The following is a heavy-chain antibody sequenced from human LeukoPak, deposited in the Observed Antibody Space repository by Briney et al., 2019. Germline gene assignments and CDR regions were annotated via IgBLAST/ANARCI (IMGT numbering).Heavy chain of an antibody. CDR3: ARGRFLEWLLSNWFDP. Sequence: ASVKVSCKASGYTFTGYYMHWVRQAPGQGLEWMGWINPNSGGTNYAQKFQGWVTMTRDTSISTAYMELSRLRSDDTAVYYCARGRFLEWLLSNWFDPWGQGTLVTVSS. J-gene: IGHJ5*02. V-gene: IGHV1-2*04. D-gene: IGHD3-3*01. CDR1: GYTFTGYY. CDR2: INPNSGGT.